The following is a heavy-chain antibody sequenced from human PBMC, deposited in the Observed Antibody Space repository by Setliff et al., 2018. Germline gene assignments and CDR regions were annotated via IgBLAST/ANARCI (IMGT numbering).Heavy chain of an antibody. J-gene: IGHJ4*02. CDR3: ARVRAADDY. CDR1: GESF. Sequence: PSETLSLTCVVYGESFDWIRQPPGKGLEWIGEINHSGSTNYNPSLMSRVSISVDTSKNQFSLKLSSVTAADTAVYYCARVRAADDYWGQGTLVTVSS. CDR2: INHSGST. V-gene: IGHV4-34*01. D-gene: IGHD6-25*01.